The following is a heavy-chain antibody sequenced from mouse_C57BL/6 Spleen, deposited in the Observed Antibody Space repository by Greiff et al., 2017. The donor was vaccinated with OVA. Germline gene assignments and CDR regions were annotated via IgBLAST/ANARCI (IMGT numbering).Heavy chain of an antibody. V-gene: IGHV1-81*01. Sequence: QVQLQQSGAELARPGASVKLSCKASGYTFTSYGISWVKQRTGQGLEWIGEIYPRSDNTYYNEKFKGKATLTADKSSSTAYMELRSLTSEDSAVYFCARRSNYRWGQGTLVTVSA. CDR2: IYPRSDNT. CDR1: GYTFTSYG. J-gene: IGHJ3*01. D-gene: IGHD2-5*01. CDR3: ARRSNYR.